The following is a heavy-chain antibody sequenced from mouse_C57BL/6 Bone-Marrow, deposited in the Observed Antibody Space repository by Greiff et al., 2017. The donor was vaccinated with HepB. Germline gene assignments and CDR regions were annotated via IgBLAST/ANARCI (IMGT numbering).Heavy chain of an antibody. V-gene: IGHV1-9*01. D-gene: IGHD1-1*01. CDR2: ILPGSCST. CDR3: ARGYGSSRVYAMDY. CDR1: GYTFTGYW. J-gene: IGHJ4*01. Sequence: QVQLQQSGAELMKPGASVKLSCKATGYTFTGYWIEWVKQRPGHGLEWIGEILPGSCSTNYNEKFKGKATFTADTSSNTAYMQLSSLTTEDSAIYYCARGYGSSRVYAMDYWGQGTSVTVSS.